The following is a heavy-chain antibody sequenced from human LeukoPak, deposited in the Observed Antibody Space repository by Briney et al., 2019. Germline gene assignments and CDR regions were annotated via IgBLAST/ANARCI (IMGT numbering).Heavy chain of an antibody. CDR3: ARQGLYYYGSGSYSLTGNWFDP. D-gene: IGHD3-10*01. CDR2: TDPSDSYT. J-gene: IGHJ5*02. CDR1: GYSFTSYW. V-gene: IGHV5-10-1*01. Sequence: GESLKISCQGSGYSFTSYWISWVRQMPGKGLEWMGRTDPSDSYTNYSPSFQGHVTISADKSISTAYLQWSSLKASDTAMYYCARQGLYYYGSGSYSLTGNWFDPWGQGTLVTVSS.